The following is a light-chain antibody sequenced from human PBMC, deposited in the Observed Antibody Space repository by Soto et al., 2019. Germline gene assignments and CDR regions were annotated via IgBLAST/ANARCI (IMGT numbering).Light chain of an antibody. V-gene: IGKV1-9*01. CDR2: AAS. CDR1: QGISSY. Sequence: IPLTQSPSSLSASVGDRVTITCRASQGISSYLAWYQQKPGKAPKLLIYAASTLQSGVPSRFSGSGSGTDFTLTISSLQPEDFATYSCQQLNSYPWTFGQGTKVEIK. J-gene: IGKJ1*01. CDR3: QQLNSYPWT.